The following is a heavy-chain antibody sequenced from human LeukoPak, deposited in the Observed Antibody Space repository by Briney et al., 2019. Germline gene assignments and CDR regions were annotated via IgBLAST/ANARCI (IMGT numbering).Heavy chain of an antibody. CDR2: IYYSGST. Sequence: SETLSLTCTVSGGSISSSSYYWGWIRQPPGKGLEWIGYIYYSGSTYYNPSLKSRVTISVDTSKNQFSLKLSSVTAADTAVYYCARGGYCSSTSCPTWRWFDPWGQGTLVTVSS. CDR3: ARGGYCSSTSCPTWRWFDP. V-gene: IGHV4-39*07. CDR1: GGSISSSSYY. J-gene: IGHJ5*02. D-gene: IGHD2-2*01.